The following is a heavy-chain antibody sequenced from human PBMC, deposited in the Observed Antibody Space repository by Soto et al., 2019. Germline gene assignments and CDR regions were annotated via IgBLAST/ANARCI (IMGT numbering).Heavy chain of an antibody. V-gene: IGHV3-74*01. Sequence: GGSLRLSCAASGFTFSNSWMHWVRQTPGKGLVWVSRINTDGSYINYVDSVKGRFTVSRDNAKSTLYLQMNSLRAEDSAVYYCASSALWPLDRNYWGQGTQVTVSS. CDR2: INTDGSYI. CDR3: ASSALWPLDRNY. J-gene: IGHJ4*02. CDR1: GFTFSNSW. D-gene: IGHD3-10*01.